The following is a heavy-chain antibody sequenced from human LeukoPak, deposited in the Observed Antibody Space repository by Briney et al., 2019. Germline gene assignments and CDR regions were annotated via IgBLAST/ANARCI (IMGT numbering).Heavy chain of an antibody. V-gene: IGHV3-15*01. J-gene: IGHJ6*02. Sequence: PGGSLRLSCAASGFTFSDYYMSWIRQAPGKGLEWVCRIKSKTDGWTTDYAAPVKGRFTISRDDSKNKLYLQMNSMKTEDTAVYYCTTVKLVWLPYYYYGMDVWGQGTTVTVSS. CDR3: TTVKLVWLPYYYYGMDV. D-gene: IGHD3-9*01. CDR1: GFTFSDYY. CDR2: IKSKTDGWTT.